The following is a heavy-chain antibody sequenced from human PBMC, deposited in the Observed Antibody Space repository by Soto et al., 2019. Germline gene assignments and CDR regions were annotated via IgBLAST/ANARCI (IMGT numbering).Heavy chain of an antibody. CDR3: ARDREGTGNDLTFDY. J-gene: IGHJ4*02. CDR1: GFTFSSYG. D-gene: IGHD5-12*01. Sequence: QVQLVESGGGVVQPGRSLRLSCAASGFTFSSYGMHWVRQAPGKGLEWVAVIWYDGSNKYYPDSVKGRFTISRDTSKNTPYLQMNSLRAEDTAVYYCARDREGTGNDLTFDYWGQGALVTVSS. V-gene: IGHV3-33*01. CDR2: IWYDGSNK.